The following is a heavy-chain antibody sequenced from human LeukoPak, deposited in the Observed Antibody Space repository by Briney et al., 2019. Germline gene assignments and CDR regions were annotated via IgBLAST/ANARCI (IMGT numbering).Heavy chain of an antibody. CDR3: ARSYDSSGRDAFDI. CDR1: GFTFSSYC. Sequence: GGSLRLSCAASGFTFSSYCMSWVRQAPGRGLEWVANIKQDGSEKYYVDSVKGRFTISRDNAKNSLYLEMNSLRAEDTAVYYCARSYDSSGRDAFDIWGQGTIVTVSS. J-gene: IGHJ3*02. V-gene: IGHV3-7*05. D-gene: IGHD3-22*01. CDR2: IKQDGSEK.